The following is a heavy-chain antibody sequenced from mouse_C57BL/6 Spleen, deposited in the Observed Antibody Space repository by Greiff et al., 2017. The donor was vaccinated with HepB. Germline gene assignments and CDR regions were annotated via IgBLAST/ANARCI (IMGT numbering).Heavy chain of an antibody. V-gene: IGHV5-9-1*02. CDR2: ISSGGEYI. CDR1: GFTFSSYA. CDR3: TRGGCDYDYDGYYFDY. D-gene: IGHD2-4*01. Sequence: EVMLVESGEGLVKPGGSLKLSCAASGFTFSSYAMSWVRQTPEKRLEWVAYISSGGEYIYYADTVKGRFTISRDNARNTLYLQMSSLKSADTAMYYCTRGGCDYDYDGYYFDYWGQGTTLTVSS. J-gene: IGHJ2*01.